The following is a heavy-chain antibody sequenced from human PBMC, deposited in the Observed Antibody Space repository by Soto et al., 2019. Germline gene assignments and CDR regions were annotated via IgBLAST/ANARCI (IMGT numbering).Heavy chain of an antibody. CDR1: GFTFSHYA. J-gene: IGHJ4*02. CDR3: AKDGSHTFDY. CDR2: MSYDGRNE. Sequence: QVQLVESGGGVVQPGRSLRLSCAASGFTFSHYAMHWVRQAPGKGLEWVALMSYDGRNEYYADSVKGRFTISRDNSKNTRYLQMNSLRAEDTAVYYCAKDGSHTFDYWGQGTLVTVSS. D-gene: IGHD1-26*01. V-gene: IGHV3-30*18.